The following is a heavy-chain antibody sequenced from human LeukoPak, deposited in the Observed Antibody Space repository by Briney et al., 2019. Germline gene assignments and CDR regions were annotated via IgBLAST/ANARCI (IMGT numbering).Heavy chain of an antibody. CDR2: KNHDGSEK. V-gene: IGHV3-7*01. CDR3: ATDRGWRTSGYYLYYFEY. CDR1: GFIFLGYF. J-gene: IGHJ4*02. D-gene: IGHD3-3*01. Sequence: GGSLKLPCAASGFIFLGYFMSWARKPPGKGLEWVATKNHDGSEKYYVDSVRGRFTISRDNTKNLLYLQMSSLRAEDTAVYYCATDRGWRTSGYYLYYFEYWGQGTLVTFSS.